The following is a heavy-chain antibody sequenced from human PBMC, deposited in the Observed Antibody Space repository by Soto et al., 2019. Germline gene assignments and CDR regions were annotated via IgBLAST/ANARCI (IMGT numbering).Heavy chain of an antibody. D-gene: IGHD3-10*01. CDR2: INSDGTIT. Sequence: GGSLRLSCAASGFTFSAYWMFWVRQAPGKGLVWLSRINSDGTITDYADSVRGRFTISRDNAEKTLYLQLNSLRADDTAVYYWARKYYGWEIGGRETWVTFSS. J-gene: IGHJ4*02. CDR1: GFTFSAYW. CDR3: ARKYYGWEI. V-gene: IGHV3-74*01.